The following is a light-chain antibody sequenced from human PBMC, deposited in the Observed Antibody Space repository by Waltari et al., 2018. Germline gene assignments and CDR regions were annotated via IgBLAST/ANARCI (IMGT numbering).Light chain of an antibody. CDR3: QTWGTGGQI. Sequence: QVVLTQSPSVSASLGASVKITCTLTSGHTASAVACHQQQPGMGPRYLMKHNSDGSHIRAYGIPDRFSASSSGAERYLTISSLQSDDEADYFCQTWGTGGQIFGGGTSLTVL. J-gene: IGLJ2*01. CDR2: HNSDGSH. CDR1: SGHTASA. V-gene: IGLV4-69*01.